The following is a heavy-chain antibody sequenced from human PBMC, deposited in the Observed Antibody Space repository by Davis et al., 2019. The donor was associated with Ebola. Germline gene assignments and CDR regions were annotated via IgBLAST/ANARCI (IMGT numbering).Heavy chain of an antibody. V-gene: IGHV3-48*02. CDR3: ARDAGWELLPSGAFDY. CDR2: ISGSGGST. J-gene: IGHJ4*02. Sequence: GGSLRLSCAASGFTFSNYATHWVRQTPGKGLEWVSAISGSGGSTYYADSVKGRFTISRDNAKNSLYLQMNSLRDEDTAVYYCARDAGWELLPSGAFDYWGQGTLVTVSS. D-gene: IGHD1-26*01. CDR1: GFTFSNYA.